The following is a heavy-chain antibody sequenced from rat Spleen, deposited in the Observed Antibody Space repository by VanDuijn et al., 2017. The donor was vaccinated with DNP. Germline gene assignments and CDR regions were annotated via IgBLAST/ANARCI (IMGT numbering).Heavy chain of an antibody. J-gene: IGHJ3*01. D-gene: IGHD1-6*01. Sequence: EVQLVESGGGLVQPGRSLKLSCAASGFTFSNYVMAWIRQAPTKGLEWIASISPNGGSIYYRDSVKGRFSVSRDNTKSSLYLQMDSLRSEDTATYYCARQRVMYTTATGFAYWGQGTLVTVSS. CDR1: GFTFSNYV. CDR3: ARQRVMYTTATGFAY. CDR2: ISPNGGSI. V-gene: IGHV5-25*01.